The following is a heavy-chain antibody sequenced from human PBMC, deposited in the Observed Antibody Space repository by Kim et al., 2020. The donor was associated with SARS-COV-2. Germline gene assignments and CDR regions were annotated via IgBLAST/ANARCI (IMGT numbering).Heavy chain of an antibody. CDR1: GVTFSSYA. CDR2: ISYDGSNK. J-gene: IGHJ4*02. CDR3: ARDSSSSCLDY. D-gene: IGHD6-13*01. Sequence: GGSLRLSCAASGVTFSSYAMHWVRQAPGKGLEWVAVISYDGSNKYYADSVKGRFTIARDNSNNTLYLQMTSLRAEDTAVYYCARDSSSSCLDYWGQGTLVTVSS. V-gene: IGHV3-30-3*01.